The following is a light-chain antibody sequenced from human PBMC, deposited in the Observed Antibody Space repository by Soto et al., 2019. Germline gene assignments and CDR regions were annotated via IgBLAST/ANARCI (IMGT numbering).Light chain of an antibody. Sequence: EIVLTQSPATLSLSPGERATLSCRASQSVSNYLAWFQQKPGQVPRLLIYAASSRATGIPDRFSGSGSGTDFTLTISRLEPEDFAVYYCQQYGSSPQTFGQGTKVDI. CDR1: QSVSNY. J-gene: IGKJ1*01. CDR2: AAS. CDR3: QQYGSSPQT. V-gene: IGKV3-20*01.